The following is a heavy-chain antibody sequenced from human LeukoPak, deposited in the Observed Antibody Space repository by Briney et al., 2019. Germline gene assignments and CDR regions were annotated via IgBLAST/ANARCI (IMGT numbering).Heavy chain of an antibody. J-gene: IGHJ4*02. CDR1: GFISSSYW. CDR3: ARSRTYGDYGRGLDY. D-gene: IGHD4-17*01. CDR2: INTDGFST. V-gene: IGHV3-74*01. Sequence: GGSLRLTCAASGFISSSYWMHWVRQPPGKGLVYIACINTDGFSTSYADSVKGRFTISRDNAKNTLYLQMNSLRAEDTAVYYCARSRTYGDYGRGLDYWGQGTLVTVSS.